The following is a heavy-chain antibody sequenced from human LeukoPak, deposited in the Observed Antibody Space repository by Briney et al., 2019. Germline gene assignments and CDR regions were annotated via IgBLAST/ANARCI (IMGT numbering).Heavy chain of an antibody. V-gene: IGHV1-2*02. Sequence: GASVKVSCKASGFSFTGYYMHWVRQAPGQGLEWMGWMNPNSGATNYAQKFQVRGTMTRDTSISTAYMGLSRLRSDDTAVYYCARSAESSSWVEFDYWGQGTLVTVSS. CDR3: ARSAESSSWVEFDY. J-gene: IGHJ4*02. D-gene: IGHD6-13*01. CDR1: GFSFTGYY. CDR2: MNPNSGAT.